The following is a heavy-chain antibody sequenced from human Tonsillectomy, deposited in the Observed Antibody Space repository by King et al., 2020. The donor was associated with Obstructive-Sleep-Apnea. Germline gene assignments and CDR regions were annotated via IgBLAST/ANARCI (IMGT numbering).Heavy chain of an antibody. J-gene: IGHJ4*02. Sequence: VQLVESGGGLVQPGGSLRLSCAASGFTFSSYWMSWVRQAPGKGLEGVANIKQDGSEKSDVDSVKGRFTISRDNAKNSLYLQMNSLRAEDTAVYYCARGKIVGATWVDYWGQGTLVTVSS. CDR2: IKQDGSEK. CDR3: ARGKIVGATWVDY. CDR1: GFTFSSYW. V-gene: IGHV3-7*01. D-gene: IGHD1-26*01.